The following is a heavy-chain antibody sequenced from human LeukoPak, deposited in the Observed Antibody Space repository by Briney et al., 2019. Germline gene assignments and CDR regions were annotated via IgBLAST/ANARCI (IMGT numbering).Heavy chain of an antibody. D-gene: IGHD6-13*01. Sequence: SETLSLTCAVYGGSFSGYYWSWIRQPPGKGLEWIGEINHSGSTNYKPSLKSRVTMSVDMSKNQFSLKLSSVTAADTAVYYCARWAAAADFWGQGTLVTVSS. J-gene: IGHJ4*02. CDR2: INHSGST. CDR3: ARWAAAADF. V-gene: IGHV4-34*01. CDR1: GGSFSGYY.